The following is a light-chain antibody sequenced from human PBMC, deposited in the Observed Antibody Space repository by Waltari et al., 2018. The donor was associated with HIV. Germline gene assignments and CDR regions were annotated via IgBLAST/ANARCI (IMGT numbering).Light chain of an antibody. Sequence: SYELTQPPSAPVSPGQTARISCPGDPLPTQKVFWYQRSPGQAPVMVIYRDKERPSGIPDRFSGSSAGTTVTLTISGVQAEDEADYYCQSADSTGTYWVFGGGTKLTVL. V-gene: IGLV3-25*03. CDR1: PLPTQK. J-gene: IGLJ3*02. CDR3: QSADSTGTYWV. CDR2: RDK.